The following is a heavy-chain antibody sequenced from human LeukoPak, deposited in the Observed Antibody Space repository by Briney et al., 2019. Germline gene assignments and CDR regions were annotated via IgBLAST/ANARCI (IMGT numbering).Heavy chain of an antibody. CDR3: VRDGGVSGYDLLDY. D-gene: IGHD5-12*01. J-gene: IGHJ4*02. V-gene: IGHV3-7*01. Sequence: YMDSVKARFTISRDNAKNSLSLQMNSLRAEDTAVYYCVRDGGVSGYDLLDYWGQGTLVTVSP.